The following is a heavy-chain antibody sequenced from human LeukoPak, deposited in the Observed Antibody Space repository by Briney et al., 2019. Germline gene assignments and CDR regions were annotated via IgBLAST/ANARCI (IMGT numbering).Heavy chain of an antibody. CDR1: GGNFSSYA. J-gene: IGHJ6*02. CDR2: IIPIFGTA. V-gene: IGHV1-69*01. D-gene: IGHD2-15*01. Sequence: SVKVSCKASGGNFSSYAISWVRQAPGQGLEWMAGIIPIFGTANYAQKFQGRVTITADESTSTAYMELRSLRSDDTAVYYCASGEVGVVYRAGGRYYYYYHAMDVWGQGTTVTVSS. CDR3: ASGEVGVVYRAGGRYYYYYHAMDV.